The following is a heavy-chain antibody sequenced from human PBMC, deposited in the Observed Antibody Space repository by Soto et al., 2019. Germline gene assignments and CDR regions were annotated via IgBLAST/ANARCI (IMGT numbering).Heavy chain of an antibody. J-gene: IGHJ4*02. CDR1: GGSISSGGCY. Sequence: PSETLSLTCTVSGGSISSGGCYWSWIRQHPGKGLEWIGYIYYSGSTYYNPSLKSRVTISVDTSKNQFSLKLSSVTAADTAVDSCARGVDCSGGSRHNFDYGGQEPLVTVSS. V-gene: IGHV4-31*03. D-gene: IGHD2-15*01. CDR2: IYYSGST. CDR3: ARGVDCSGGSRHNFDY.